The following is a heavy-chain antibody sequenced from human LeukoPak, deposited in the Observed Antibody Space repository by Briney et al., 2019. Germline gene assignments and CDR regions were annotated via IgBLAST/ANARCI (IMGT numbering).Heavy chain of an antibody. CDR2: ISYDGSNK. CDR1: GFTFSSYG. J-gene: IGHJ4*02. CDR3: AISSWHQLWYFDY. Sequence: GGSLRLSCAASGFTFSSYGMHWVRQAPGKGLEWVAVISYDGSNKYYADSVKGRFTISRDNSKNTLYLQMNSLRAEDTAVYYCAISSWHQLWYFDYWGQGTLVTVSS. V-gene: IGHV3-30*03. D-gene: IGHD2-15*01.